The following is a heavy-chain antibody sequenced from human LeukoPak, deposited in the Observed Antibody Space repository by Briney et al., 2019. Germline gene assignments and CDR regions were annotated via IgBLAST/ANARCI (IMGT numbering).Heavy chain of an antibody. V-gene: IGHV4-61*08. CDR2: IYYSGST. CDR3: ARLGGAQYYDFWSGYSNWFDP. D-gene: IGHD3-3*01. J-gene: IGHJ5*02. Sequence: SETLSLTCTVSGGSISSGGYYWSWIRQPPGKGLEWIGYIYYSGSTNYNPSLKSRVTISVDTSENQFSLKLSSVTAADTAVYYCARLGGAQYYDFWSGYSNWFDPWGQGTLVTVSS. CDR1: GGSISSGGYY.